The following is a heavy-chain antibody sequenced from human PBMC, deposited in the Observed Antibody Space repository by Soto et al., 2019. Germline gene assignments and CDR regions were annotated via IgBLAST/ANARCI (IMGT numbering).Heavy chain of an antibody. D-gene: IGHD3-3*01. CDR2: INHSGSN. CDR1: GGSFSGYY. Sequence: QVQLQQWGAGLLKPSETLSLTCAVYGGSFSGYYWSWIRQPPGQGLEWIGEINHSGSNNYNPSIKSRAPIPVDTAKNKSSLKLSAVSVADTAVYSCARGRTPYYDFWSGLNWFDPWGQGTLVTVSS. J-gene: IGHJ5*02. V-gene: IGHV4-34*01. CDR3: ARGRTPYYDFWSGLNWFDP.